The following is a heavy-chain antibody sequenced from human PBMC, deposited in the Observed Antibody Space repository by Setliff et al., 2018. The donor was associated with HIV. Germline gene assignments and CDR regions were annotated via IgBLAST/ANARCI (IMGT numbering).Heavy chain of an antibody. Sequence: RLSCAASGFTFTNYWMSWVRQAPGKGLEWVANIHKDGSEKYYVDSVKGRLTISRDNTKNLLYLEMNSLRAEDTAVYYCAGSRGYFVQADWGQGTLVTVSS. CDR2: IHKDGSEK. J-gene: IGHJ4*02. V-gene: IGHV3-7*01. CDR3: AGSRGYFVQAD. CDR1: GFTFTNYW. D-gene: IGHD1-1*01.